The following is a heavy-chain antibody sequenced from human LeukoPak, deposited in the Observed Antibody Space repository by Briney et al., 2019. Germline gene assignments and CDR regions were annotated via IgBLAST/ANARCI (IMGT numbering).Heavy chain of an antibody. CDR1: EFTFSVYS. CDR3: ARETWKPYDY. D-gene: IGHD1-1*01. J-gene: IGHJ4*02. CDR2: IKEDGSAK. V-gene: IGHV3-7*01. Sequence: GGSLRLSCAVSEFTFSVYSMSWVRQAPGKGLEWVAGIKEDGSAKYYADSVKGRFTISRDNAKSSLYLQMSSLRVDDTAVYYCARETWKPYDYWGQGTLVTVSS.